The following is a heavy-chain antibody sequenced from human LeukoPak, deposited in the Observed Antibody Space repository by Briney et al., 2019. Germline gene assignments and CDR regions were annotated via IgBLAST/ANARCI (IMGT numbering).Heavy chain of an antibody. CDR1: GFTFRSYG. CDR3: ARASIVGATMDY. J-gene: IGHJ4*02. D-gene: IGHD1-26*01. V-gene: IGHV3-66*01. Sequence: PGGSLRLSCAASGFTFRSYGMHWVRQAPGKGLEWVSVIYSGGSTYYADSVKGRFTISRDNSKNTLYLQMNSLRAEDTAVYYCARASIVGATMDYWGQGTLVTVSS. CDR2: IYSGGST.